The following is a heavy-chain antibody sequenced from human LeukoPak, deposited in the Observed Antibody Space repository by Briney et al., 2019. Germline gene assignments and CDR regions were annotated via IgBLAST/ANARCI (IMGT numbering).Heavy chain of an antibody. J-gene: IGHJ4*02. Sequence: ASVKVSCKASGYTFTSYYMHWVRQAPGQGLEWMGIINPSGGSTSYAQKFQGRVTMTRDMSTSTVYMELSSLRSEDTAVYYCARDYYGGNSGGLFSAWVASHYYFDYWGQGTLVTVSS. CDR1: GYTFTSYY. CDR2: INPSGGST. V-gene: IGHV1-46*01. CDR3: ARDYYGGNSGGLFSAWVASHYYFDY. D-gene: IGHD4-23*01.